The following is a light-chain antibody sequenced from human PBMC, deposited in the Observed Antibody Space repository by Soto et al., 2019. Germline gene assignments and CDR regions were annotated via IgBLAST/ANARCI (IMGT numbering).Light chain of an antibody. CDR2: EGS. V-gene: IGLV2-23*01. Sequence: QAVVNQPASVSGSPGGSGAMACSGASSVVGSSNRASWYQQHPGKAPKLMIYEGSKRSSGVSNRFSRSKSPNPASLTLSGLHAEDEADYYRCSYPGSSTWVFGTGTKVTVL. CDR3: CSYPGSSTWV. J-gene: IGLJ1*01. CDR1: SSVVGSSNR.